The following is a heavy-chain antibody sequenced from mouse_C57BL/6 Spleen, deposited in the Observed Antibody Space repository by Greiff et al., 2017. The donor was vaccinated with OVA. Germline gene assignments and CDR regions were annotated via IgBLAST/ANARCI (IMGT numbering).Heavy chain of an antibody. Sequence: VQLQQSGPELVKPGASVKISCKASGYAFSSSWMNWVKQRPGKGLEWIGRIYPGDGDTNYNGKFKGKATLTADKSSSTAYMQLSSLTSEDSAVYFCAMEGYYYAMDYWGQGTSVTVSS. V-gene: IGHV1-82*01. J-gene: IGHJ4*01. CDR1: GYAFSSSW. CDR3: AMEGYYYAMDY. CDR2: IYPGDGDT.